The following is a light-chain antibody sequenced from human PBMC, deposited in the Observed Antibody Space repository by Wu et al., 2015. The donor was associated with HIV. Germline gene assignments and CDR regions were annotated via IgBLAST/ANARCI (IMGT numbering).Light chain of an antibody. Sequence: EIILTQSPATLSLSPGERATLSCRASQSIDSYIAWYQQKPGQAPRLLIYDASNRATGTPARFTGSGSGTDFTLTVSSLEPEDFAVYYCQQGSTWPLTFGQGT. CDR1: QSIDSY. CDR3: QQGSTWPLT. J-gene: IGKJ5*01. V-gene: IGKV3-11*01. CDR2: DAS.